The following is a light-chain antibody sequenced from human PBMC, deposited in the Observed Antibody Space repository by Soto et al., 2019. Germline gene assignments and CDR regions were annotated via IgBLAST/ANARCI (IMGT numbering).Light chain of an antibody. Sequence: QSALTQPPSASGSPGQSVTISCTGTSSDVGGYNYVSWYQQYPGKAPKLIIYEVSKRPSGVPDRFSGSKSGNTASLTVSGLQAEDEADYYCSSYAGIDNYVFGTGTKLPS. J-gene: IGLJ1*01. V-gene: IGLV2-8*01. CDR1: SSDVGGYNY. CDR3: SSYAGIDNYV. CDR2: EVS.